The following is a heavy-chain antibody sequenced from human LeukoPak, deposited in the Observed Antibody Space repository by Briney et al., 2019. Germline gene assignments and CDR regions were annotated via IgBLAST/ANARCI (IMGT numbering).Heavy chain of an antibody. CDR3: ARLTGDDY. V-gene: IGHV3-21*01. D-gene: IGHD7-27*01. CDR2: ISNTGTYI. Sequence: KPGGSLRLSCAASGFTFSTYSMNWDRQAPGKGLEWVSSISNTGTYIYYADSVKGRFTISRDNTKNSLYLQMNSLRAEDTAVYYCARLTGDDYWGQGTLVTVSS. J-gene: IGHJ4*02. CDR1: GFTFSTYS.